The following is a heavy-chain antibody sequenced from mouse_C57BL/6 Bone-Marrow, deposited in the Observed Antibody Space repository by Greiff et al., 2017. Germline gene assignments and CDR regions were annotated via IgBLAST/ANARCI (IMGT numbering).Heavy chain of an antibody. CDR1: GYAFSSSW. Sequence: QVQLQQSGPELVKPGASVKISCKASGYAFSSSWMNWVKQRPGKGLEWIGRIYPGDGDTNYNGKFKGKATLTADKSSSTAYMQLSSLTSEDSAVYFCARGYDYPDYWGQGTTLTVSS. D-gene: IGHD2-4*01. J-gene: IGHJ2*01. V-gene: IGHV1-82*01. CDR3: ARGYDYPDY. CDR2: IYPGDGDT.